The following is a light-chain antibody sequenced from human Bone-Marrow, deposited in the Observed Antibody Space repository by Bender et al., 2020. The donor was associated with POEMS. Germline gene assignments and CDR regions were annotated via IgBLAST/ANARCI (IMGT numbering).Light chain of an antibody. CDR3: QAWDSSNVV. J-gene: IGLJ2*01. Sequence: YELTQPPSVSVSPGQTATITCSGAALPRKHAYWFRQRPGQSPVVVMYEDSRRPSGIPERFSGSNSGNTATLNISGTQALDEADYYCQAWDSSNVVFGGGTKLTVL. CDR1: ALPRKH. CDR2: EDS. V-gene: IGLV3-1*01.